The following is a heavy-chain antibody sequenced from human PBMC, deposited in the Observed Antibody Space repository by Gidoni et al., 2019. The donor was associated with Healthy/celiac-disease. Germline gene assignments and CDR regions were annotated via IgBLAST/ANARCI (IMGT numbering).Heavy chain of an antibody. CDR2: INHSGST. CDR1: GGSFSGYY. Sequence: QVQLQQWGAGLLKPSETLSLTCAVYGGSFSGYYWSWIRQPPGKGLEWIGEINHSGSTNYNPSLKSRVTISVDTSKNQFSLKLSSVTAADTAVYYCARGRKNWAARTPFDLWGRGTLVTVSS. J-gene: IGHJ2*01. V-gene: IGHV4-34*01. CDR3: ARGRKNWAARTPFDL. D-gene: IGHD6-6*01.